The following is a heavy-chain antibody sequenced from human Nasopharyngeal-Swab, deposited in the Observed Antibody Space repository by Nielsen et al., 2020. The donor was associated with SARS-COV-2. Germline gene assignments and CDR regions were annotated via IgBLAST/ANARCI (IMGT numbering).Heavy chain of an antibody. CDR3: ARERRSMGMDV. J-gene: IGHJ6*02. CDR1: GFTFSSYA. V-gene: IGHV3-33*08. CDR2: IWYDGSNK. Sequence: GESLKISCAASGFTFSSYAMSWVRQAPGKGLEWVAVIWYDGSNKYYADSVKGRFTISRDNSKNTLYLQMNSLRAEDTAVYYCARERRSMGMDVWGQGTTVTVSS. D-gene: IGHD6-6*01.